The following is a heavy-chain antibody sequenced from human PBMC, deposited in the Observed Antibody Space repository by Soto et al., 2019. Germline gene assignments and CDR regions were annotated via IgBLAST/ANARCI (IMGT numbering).Heavy chain of an antibody. J-gene: IGHJ4*02. Sequence: EVQLVESGGGLVQPGGSLRLSCAASGFTFSIYSMNWVRQAPGKGLEWVSYISSSGSTIYSADSVRGRFTISGDNAKNSLYLQMNSLRDEDKAVCYCARAGYRSVDYWGQGTLVTVSS. CDR3: ARAGYRSVDY. CDR2: ISSSGSTI. D-gene: IGHD3-3*01. V-gene: IGHV3-48*02. CDR1: GFTFSIYS.